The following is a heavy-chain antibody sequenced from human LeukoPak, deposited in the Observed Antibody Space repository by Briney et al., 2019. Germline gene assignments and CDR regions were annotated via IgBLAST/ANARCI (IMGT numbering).Heavy chain of an antibody. V-gene: IGHV4-30-2*01. CDR1: GGSISSGGYY. J-gene: IGHJ5*02. CDR3: ARGRGGFDP. D-gene: IGHD4-17*01. CDR2: INHSGST. Sequence: PSQTLSLTCTVSGGSISSGGYYWSWIRQPPGKGLEWIGEINHSGSTNYNPSLKSRVTISVDTSKNQFSLKLSSVTAADTAVYYCARGRGGFDPWGQGTLVTVSS.